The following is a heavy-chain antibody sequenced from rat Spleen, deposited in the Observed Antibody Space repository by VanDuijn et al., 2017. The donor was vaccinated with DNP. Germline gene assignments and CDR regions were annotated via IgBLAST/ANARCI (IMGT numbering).Heavy chain of an antibody. Sequence: EVQLVESGGGSVQPGRSMKLSCSASGFNFNNYYMAWVRQAPTKGLEWVASISTGGGNTYYRDSVKGRFTISRDNAKATLYLQMDSLRSEDTATYYCASHTYYGYDYFVYWGQGVMVTVSS. CDR3: ASHTYYGYDYFVY. J-gene: IGHJ2*01. CDR1: GFNFNNYY. CDR2: ISTGGGNT. V-gene: IGHV5-25*01. D-gene: IGHD1-9*01.